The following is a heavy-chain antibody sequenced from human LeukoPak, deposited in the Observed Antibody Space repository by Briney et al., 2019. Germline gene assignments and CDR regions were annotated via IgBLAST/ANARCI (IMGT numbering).Heavy chain of an antibody. CDR1: GGSISSSSYN. V-gene: IGHV4-39*01. D-gene: IGHD4-23*01. J-gene: IGHJ4*02. Sequence: SETLSLTCSVSGGSISSSSYNWGWIRQPPGKGLEWIGSISYSGSTKYNPSLKSRITISVDTSKNHFSLKLNSVTAADTAIYYCARQRTVVTPEFFDYWGQGTLVIVSS. CDR2: ISYSGST. CDR3: ARQRTVVTPEFFDY.